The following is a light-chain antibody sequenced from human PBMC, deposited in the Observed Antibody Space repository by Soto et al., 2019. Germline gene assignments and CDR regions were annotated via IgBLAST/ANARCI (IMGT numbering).Light chain of an antibody. Sequence: EIVMTQSPATQSVSPGERATLSCRASQSDSSNLAWYQQKPGQAPRLLIYGASTRATGFPARFSGSGSGTEFTLTISSLQSEDFAVYYCQQFSNWPYTFGQGTKLEIK. CDR1: QSDSSN. V-gene: IGKV3-15*01. CDR3: QQFSNWPYT. CDR2: GAS. J-gene: IGKJ2*01.